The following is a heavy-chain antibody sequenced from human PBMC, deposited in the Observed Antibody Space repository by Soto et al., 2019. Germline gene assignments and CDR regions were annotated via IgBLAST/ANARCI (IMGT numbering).Heavy chain of an antibody. D-gene: IGHD4-17*01. CDR3: ARHLVAYGDYDYYYYGMDV. CDR1: GYSFTSYW. V-gene: IGHV5-51*01. CDR2: IYPGDSDT. Sequence: PGESLKISCKGSGYSFTSYWIGWVRQMPGKGLEWMGIIYPGDSDTRYSPSFQGQVTISADKSISTAYLQWSSLKASDTAMYYCARHLVAYGDYDYYYYGMDVWGKGTTVTVSS. J-gene: IGHJ6*04.